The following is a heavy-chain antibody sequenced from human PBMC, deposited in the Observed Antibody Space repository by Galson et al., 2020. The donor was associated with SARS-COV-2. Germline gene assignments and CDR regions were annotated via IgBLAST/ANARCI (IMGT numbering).Heavy chain of an antibody. CDR2: ISGSGGST. J-gene: IGHJ4*02. D-gene: IGHD2-2*01. CDR1: GFDFSAYS. CDR3: AKDTRYCSSTSCPFDY. Sequence: GESLKISCATSGFDFSAYSMNWVRQAPGKGLEWVSAISGSGGSTYYADSVKGRFTISRDNSKNTLYLQMNSLRAEDTAVYYCAKDTRYCSSTSCPFDYWGQGTLVTVSS. V-gene: IGHV3-23*01.